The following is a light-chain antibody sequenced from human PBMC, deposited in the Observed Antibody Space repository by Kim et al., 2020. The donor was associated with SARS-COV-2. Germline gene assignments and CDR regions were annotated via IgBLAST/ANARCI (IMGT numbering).Light chain of an antibody. CDR3: QQNDSTPRT. V-gene: IGKV1-39*01. Sequence: DIQMTQSPSSLSASVGDRVTITCRASQSISSYLAWYQQKPEKAPKLLIYAASSLQSGVPSRFSGSGSGTDFTLTISSLQPEDFATYYCQQNDSTPRTFGQGTKVDIK. CDR2: AAS. CDR1: QSISSY. J-gene: IGKJ1*01.